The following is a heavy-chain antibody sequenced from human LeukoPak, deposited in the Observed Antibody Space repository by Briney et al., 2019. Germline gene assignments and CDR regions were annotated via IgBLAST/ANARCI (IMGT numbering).Heavy chain of an antibody. J-gene: IGHJ3*02. CDR1: GFTFDDYA. CDR2: ISWNSGSI. Sequence: GGSLRLSCAASGFTFDDYAMHWVRQAPGKGLEWVSGISWNSGSIGYADSVKGRFTISRDNAKNSLYLQMNSLRAENMALYYCAKGYYYDSSGYYHDAFDIWGQGTMVTVSS. V-gene: IGHV3-9*03. CDR3: AKGYYYDSSGYYHDAFDI. D-gene: IGHD3-22*01.